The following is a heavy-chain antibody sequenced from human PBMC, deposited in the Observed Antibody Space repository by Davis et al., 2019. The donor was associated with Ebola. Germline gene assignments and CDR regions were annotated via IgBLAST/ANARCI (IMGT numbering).Heavy chain of an antibody. CDR2: VYYDGTT. J-gene: IGHJ4*02. V-gene: IGHV4-59*01. D-gene: IGHD3-3*01. CDR1: GDSIGTYF. Sequence: PSETLSLTCTVSGDSIGTYFWNWFRLPPGKGLQWIGYVYYDGTTNYNPSLNSRVTISVDTWRHQFSLKLNSVTAADTAVYYCARGARGLFGVIMEVFDYWGQGALVTVSS. CDR3: ARGARGLFGVIMEVFDY.